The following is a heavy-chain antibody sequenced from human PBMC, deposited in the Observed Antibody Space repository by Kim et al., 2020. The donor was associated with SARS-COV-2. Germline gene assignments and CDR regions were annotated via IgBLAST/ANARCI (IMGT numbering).Heavy chain of an antibody. CDR2: IYYSGST. D-gene: IGHD1-26*01. CDR1: GGSISSGGYY. V-gene: IGHV4-31*03. J-gene: IGHJ4*02. Sequence: SETLSLTCTVSGGSISSGGYYWSWIRQHPGKGLEWIGYIYYSGSTYYNPSLKSRVTISVDTSKNQFSLKLSSVTAADTAVYYCARSGSPSPIDYWGQGTLVTVSS. CDR3: ARSGSPSPIDY.